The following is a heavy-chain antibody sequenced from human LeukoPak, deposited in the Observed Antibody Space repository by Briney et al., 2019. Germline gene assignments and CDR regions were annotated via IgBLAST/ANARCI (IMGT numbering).Heavy chain of an antibody. D-gene: IGHD3-3*01. CDR1: GGSISSSSYY. V-gene: IGHV4-39*07. CDR3: ARDPQGEWLPNPY. J-gene: IGHJ4*02. CDR2: IYYSGST. Sequence: SETLSLTCTVSGGSISSSSYYWGWIRQLPGKGLEWIGSIYYSGSTYYNPSLKSRVTISVDTSKNQFSLKLSSVTAADTAVYYCARDPQGEWLPNPYWGQGTLVTVSS.